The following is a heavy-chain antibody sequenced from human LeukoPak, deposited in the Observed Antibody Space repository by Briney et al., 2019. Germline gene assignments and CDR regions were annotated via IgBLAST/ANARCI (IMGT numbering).Heavy chain of an antibody. CDR3: ARDHGRGYCSSTSCYPGVDY. J-gene: IGHJ4*02. CDR1: GFSVSTNY. Sequence: GGSLRLSCAASGFSVSTNYMSWVRQAPGKGLEWVSVIYSGVSTYYADSVKGRFTISRDNSKNTLYLQMNSLRAEDTAVYYCARDHGRGYCSSTSCYPGVDYRGQGTLVTVSS. D-gene: IGHD2-2*01. CDR2: IYSGVST. V-gene: IGHV3-53*01.